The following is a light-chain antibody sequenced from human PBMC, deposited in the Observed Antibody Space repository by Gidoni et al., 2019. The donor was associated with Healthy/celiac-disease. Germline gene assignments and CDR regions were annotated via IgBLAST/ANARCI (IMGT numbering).Light chain of an antibody. V-gene: IGKV1-39*01. J-gene: IGKJ1*01. Sequence: DIQITQSPSSLSASVGYRVTITCRASQSISSYLNWYQQKPGKAPKLLIYAASSLQSGVPSRFSGSGSGTDFTLTISSLQPEDVATYYCQQSYSTPWTFGQGTKVEIK. CDR1: QSISSY. CDR3: QQSYSTPWT. CDR2: AAS.